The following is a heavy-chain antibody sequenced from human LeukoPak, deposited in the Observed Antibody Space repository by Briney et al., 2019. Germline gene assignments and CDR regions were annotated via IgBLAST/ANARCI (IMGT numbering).Heavy chain of an antibody. D-gene: IGHD3-3*01. CDR2: INSDGSST. J-gene: IGHJ6*02. Sequence: GGSLRLSCAASVFTFSSYWMHWVRQAPGKGLVWVSRINSDGSSTSYADSVKGRFTISRDNAKNTLYLQMNSLRAEDTAVYYCARSTIFGVVIPHYGMDVWGQGTTVTVSS. V-gene: IGHV3-74*01. CDR1: VFTFSSYW. CDR3: ARSTIFGVVIPHYGMDV.